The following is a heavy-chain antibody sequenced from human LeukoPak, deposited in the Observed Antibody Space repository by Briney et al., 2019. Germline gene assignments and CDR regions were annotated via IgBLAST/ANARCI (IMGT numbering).Heavy chain of an antibody. J-gene: IGHJ3*02. D-gene: IGHD1-7*01. CDR3: TRGNYALDAFDI. CDR1: GGSISSYF. Sequence: PSETLSLTCTVSGGSISSYFWSWIRQPPGKGLEWIGYVYYSGSTNYNPSLKSRVTISVDTSKNQFSLRLSSVAAADTAVYYCTRGNYALDAFDIWGQGTMVTVSS. V-gene: IGHV4-59*08. CDR2: VYYSGST.